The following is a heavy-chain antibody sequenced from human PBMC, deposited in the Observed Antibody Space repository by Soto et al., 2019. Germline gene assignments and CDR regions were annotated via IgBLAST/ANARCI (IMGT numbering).Heavy chain of an antibody. J-gene: IGHJ4*02. CDR2: ISSDGNIT. Sequence: QVQLVESGGGVVQPGRSLRLSCTASGFTFNHFGMHWVRQAPGKGPEWVAVISSDGNITYYADPVKGRFTISRDNSKNTVYLQMNSLRAEDTAVYYCAKDYDGYIWYDFDYWGQGTLVTVSS. V-gene: IGHV3-30*18. CDR1: GFTFNHFG. CDR3: AKDYDGYIWYDFDY. D-gene: IGHD3-3*01.